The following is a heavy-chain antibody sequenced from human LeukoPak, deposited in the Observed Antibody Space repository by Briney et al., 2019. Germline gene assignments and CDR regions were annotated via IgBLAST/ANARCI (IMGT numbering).Heavy chain of an antibody. J-gene: IGHJ3*02. V-gene: IGHV4-34*01. CDR1: GGSFSGYY. CDR2: INHSGST. CDR3: AREVGNFNAFDI. D-gene: IGHD1-7*01. Sequence: PSETLSLTCAVYGGSFSGYYWSWIRQPPGKGLEWIGEINHSGSTNYNPSLKSRVTISVDTSKNQFSLKLSSVTAADTAVYYCAREVGNFNAFDIWGQGTMVTVSS.